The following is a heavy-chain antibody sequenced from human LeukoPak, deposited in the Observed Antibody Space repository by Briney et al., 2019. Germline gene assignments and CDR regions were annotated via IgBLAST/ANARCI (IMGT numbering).Heavy chain of an antibody. V-gene: IGHV4-30-4*08. CDR1: GGSVSSGDYY. J-gene: IGHJ4*02. D-gene: IGHD3-3*01. CDR2: IYYSGST. Sequence: PSETLSLTCTVSGGSVSSGDYYWSWIRQPPGKGLEWIGYIYYSGSTYYNPSLKSRVTISVDTSKNQFSLKLSSVTAADTAVYYCARELSYDFWSGYRGIDYWGQGTLVTVSS. CDR3: ARELSYDFWSGYRGIDY.